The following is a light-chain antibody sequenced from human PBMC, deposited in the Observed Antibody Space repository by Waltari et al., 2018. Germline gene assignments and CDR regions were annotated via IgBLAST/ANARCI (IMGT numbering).Light chain of an antibody. CDR2: AAS. V-gene: IGKV3-20*01. Sequence: FLTQAPATLSLSPGERATLSCRASQSVSRSRLAWYQHKPGQAPRLLMCAASTRATGIPDRFSGSGSGTDFSLSISRVEPEDFAVYYCQQYSSSVMYTFGQGTKLEIK. J-gene: IGKJ2*01. CDR1: QSVSRSR. CDR3: QQYSSSVMYT.